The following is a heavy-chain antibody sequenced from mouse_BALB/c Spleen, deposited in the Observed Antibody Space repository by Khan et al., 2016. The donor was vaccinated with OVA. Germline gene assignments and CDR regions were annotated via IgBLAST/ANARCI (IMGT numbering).Heavy chain of an antibody. CDR3: ARQGGIYDGPFDY. J-gene: IGHJ2*01. CDR1: GFTFNNYA. V-gene: IGHV5-9-1*01. Sequence: EVVLVESGGGLVKPGGSLKLSCAASGFTFNNYAMSWVRQTPEKRLEWVATVSSGGSYTYYPDSVKGRFTISRDNAKNTLYLQMSSLRSEDTAMYYGARQGGIYDGPFDYWGQGTTLTVSS. CDR2: VSSGGSYT. D-gene: IGHD2-3*01.